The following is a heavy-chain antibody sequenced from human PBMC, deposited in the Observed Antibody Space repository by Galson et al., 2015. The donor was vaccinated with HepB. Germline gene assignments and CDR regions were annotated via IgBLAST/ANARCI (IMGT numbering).Heavy chain of an antibody. CDR3: VVDLSDIPVADSVMGY. Sequence: SETLSLTCDVSGDSFSGYYWSWVRQPPGKGLEWIGEINHIERSGNTNYNPSLKSRVTISLDTSKNQFSLRLSAVTAADTAVYYCVVDLSDIPVADSVMGYWGQGTLVTVSS. J-gene: IGHJ4*02. D-gene: IGHD6-19*01. V-gene: IGHV4-34*01. CDR1: GDSFSGYY. CDR2: INHIERSGNT.